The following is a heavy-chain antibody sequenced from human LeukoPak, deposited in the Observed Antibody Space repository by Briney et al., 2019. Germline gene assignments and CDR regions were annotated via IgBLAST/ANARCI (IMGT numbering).Heavy chain of an antibody. CDR2: IRYDGSNK. V-gene: IGHV3-30*02. D-gene: IGHD2-2*01. CDR3: AREDRGIVVVPAAKGFDP. CDR1: GFTFSSYG. J-gene: IGHJ5*02. Sequence: PGGSLRLSCAASGFTFSSYGMHWVRQAPGKGLEWVAFIRYDGSNKYYADSVKGRFTISRDNSKNTLYLQMNSLRAEDTAVYYCAREDRGIVVVPAAKGFDPWGQGTLVTVSS.